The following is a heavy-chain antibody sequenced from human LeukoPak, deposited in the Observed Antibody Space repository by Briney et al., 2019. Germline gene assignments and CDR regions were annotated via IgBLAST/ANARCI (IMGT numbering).Heavy chain of an antibody. CDR1: GNTFAGYY. CDR2: INTHNHAT. D-gene: IGHD1-26*01. J-gene: IGHJ4*02. V-gene: IGHV1-2*02. Sequence: ASVKLSCKASGNTFAGYYVHWVRHAPGQGLEWMGCINTHNHATNYAQNSQGRVTMTTDTSVTTAYMDLDRLKSDDAAVYFCARGPIGGLRKGFDLWGQGTLVTVSS. CDR3: ARGPIGGLRKGFDL.